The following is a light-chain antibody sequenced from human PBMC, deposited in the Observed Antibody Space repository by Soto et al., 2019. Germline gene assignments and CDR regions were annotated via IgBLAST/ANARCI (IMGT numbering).Light chain of an antibody. CDR3: QQFKDYVWT. V-gene: IGKV3-20*01. CDR1: QRVSRSY. J-gene: IGKJ1*01. CDR2: CAC. Sequence: EILLTQSPGTQSLTPEERATLSCRGSQRVSRSYLAWYPQKPGQAPRLRIYCACFRATGVPGRFTGSGCVTDFTLTISRLEPEDFAVYYCQQFKDYVWTFGQGTKV.